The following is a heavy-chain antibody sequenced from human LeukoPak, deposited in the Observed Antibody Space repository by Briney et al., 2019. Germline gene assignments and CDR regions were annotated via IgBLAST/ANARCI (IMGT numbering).Heavy chain of an antibody. J-gene: IGHJ2*01. D-gene: IGHD2-21*02. V-gene: IGHV4-38-2*01. Sequence: SETLSLTCAVSGYSISSGYYWGWIRQTPGKGLEWIGRIYHSGSTYYNPSLKSRVTISVDTSKNQFSLKLSSVTAADTAVYYCARHSIVVVTAGYFDLWGRGTLVTVSS. CDR2: IYHSGST. CDR1: GYSISSGYY. CDR3: ARHSIVVVTAGYFDL.